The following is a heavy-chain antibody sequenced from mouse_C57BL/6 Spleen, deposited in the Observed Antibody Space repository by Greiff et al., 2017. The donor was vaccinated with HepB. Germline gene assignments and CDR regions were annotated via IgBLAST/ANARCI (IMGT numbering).Heavy chain of an antibody. D-gene: IGHD1-1*01. CDR1: GYTFTSYW. Sequence: QVQLKQPGAELVKPGASVKMSCKASGYTFTSYWITWVKQRPGQGLEWIGDIYPGSGSTNYNEKFKSKATLTVDTSSSTAYMQLSSLTSEDSAVYYCARYYGSGKYFDYWGQGTTLTVSS. V-gene: IGHV1-55*01. CDR3: ARYYGSGKYFDY. CDR2: IYPGSGST. J-gene: IGHJ2*01.